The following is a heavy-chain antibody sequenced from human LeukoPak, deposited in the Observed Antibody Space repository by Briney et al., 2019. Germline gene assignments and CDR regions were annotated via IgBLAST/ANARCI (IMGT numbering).Heavy chain of an antibody. V-gene: IGHV3-74*01. CDR3: TRGSDYGSGSYYNPFDY. Sequence: GGSLRLSCAASGFTFSTYWMHWVRQAPGTGLVWVSRINGDGSTTRYADSVKGRFTISRDNAKNTLCLQMDSLSAEDTAVYYCTRGSDYGSGSYYNPFDYWGQGTLVTVSS. J-gene: IGHJ4*02. CDR2: INGDGSTT. D-gene: IGHD3-10*01. CDR1: GFTFSTYW.